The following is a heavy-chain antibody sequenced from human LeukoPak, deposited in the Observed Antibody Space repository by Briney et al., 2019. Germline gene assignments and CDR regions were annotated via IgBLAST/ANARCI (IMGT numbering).Heavy chain of an antibody. CDR3: ARERSYYDSSGSTGDAFDI. CDR1: GVSISGNY. J-gene: IGHJ3*02. Sequence: SETLSLTCTVSGVSISGNYWSWIRQPPGKGLEWIGYIYYSGSTNYNPSLKSRVTISLDTSKNQFSLKLSSVTAADTAVYYCARERSYYDSSGSTGDAFDIWGQGTMVTVSS. D-gene: IGHD3-22*01. V-gene: IGHV4-59*01. CDR2: IYYSGST.